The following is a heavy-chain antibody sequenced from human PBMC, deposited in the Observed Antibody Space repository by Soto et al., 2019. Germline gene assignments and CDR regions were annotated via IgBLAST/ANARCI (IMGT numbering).Heavy chain of an antibody. J-gene: IGHJ6*02. CDR1: GYSFTSYW. CDR3: ARNTAAGTMYPYGMDV. Sequence: GESLKISCKGSGYSFTSYWISWVRQMPGKGLEWMGRIDPSDSYTNYSPSFQGHVTISADKSISTAYLQWSSLKASDTAMYYCARNTAAGTMYPYGMDVWGQGTTVTVSS. D-gene: IGHD6-13*01. V-gene: IGHV5-10-1*01. CDR2: IDPSDSYT.